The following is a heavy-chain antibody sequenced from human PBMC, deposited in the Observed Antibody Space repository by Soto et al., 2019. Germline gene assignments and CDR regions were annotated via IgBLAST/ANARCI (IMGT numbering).Heavy chain of an antibody. CDR2: IYYSGST. J-gene: IGHJ4*02. V-gene: IGHV4-31*03. Sequence: QVQLQESGPGLVKPSQTLSLTCTVSGGSISSGGYYWSWIRQHPGQGLEWIGYIYYSGSTNYNPFLKSRVTMSVDTSKNQLFLHLSSVTAADTAVYYCARHGGNSYFDYWGQGTLVTVSS. D-gene: IGHD2-21*02. CDR3: ARHGGNSYFDY. CDR1: GGSISSGGYY.